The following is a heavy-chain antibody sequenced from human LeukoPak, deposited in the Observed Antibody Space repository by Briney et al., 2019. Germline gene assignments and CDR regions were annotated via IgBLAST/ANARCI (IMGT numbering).Heavy chain of an antibody. V-gene: IGHV4-59*01. CDR3: ARGPKRYYFDY. CDR1: GGSISKYY. Sequence: SETLSHTCTVSGGSISKYYWSWIRQPPGRGLEWIGYVYSSGSTNYNPSLKSRVTISVDTSKNQLSLKLSSVTAADTAVYYCARGPKRYYFDYWGQGTLVTVSS. J-gene: IGHJ4*02. CDR2: VYSSGST.